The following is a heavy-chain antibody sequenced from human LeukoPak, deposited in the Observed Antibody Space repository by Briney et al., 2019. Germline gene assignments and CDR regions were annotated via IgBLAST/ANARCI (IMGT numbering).Heavy chain of an antibody. Sequence: ASVKVSCKASGGTFSSYAISWVRQAPGQGLEWMGGIIPIFGTANYAQKFQGRVTITADESTSTAYMELSSLRSEDTAVYYCARNTYYYDSSGYYWLDPWGQGTLVTVSS. J-gene: IGHJ5*02. CDR1: GGTFSSYA. D-gene: IGHD3-22*01. CDR3: ARNTYYYDSSGYYWLDP. V-gene: IGHV1-69*13. CDR2: IIPIFGTA.